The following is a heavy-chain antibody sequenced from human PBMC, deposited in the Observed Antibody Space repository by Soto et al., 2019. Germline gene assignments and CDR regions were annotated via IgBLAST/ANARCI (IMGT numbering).Heavy chain of an antibody. CDR1: GYTFTSYG. CDR3: ARDPVWGSYRSHFDY. D-gene: IGHD3-16*02. J-gene: IGHJ4*02. V-gene: IGHV1-18*04. Sequence: SVKVSCKASGYTFTSYGISWVRQAPGQGLEWMGWISAYNGNTNYAQKLQGRVTMTTDTSTSTAYMELRSLRSDDTAVYYCARDPVWGSYRSHFDYWGQGTLVTVSS. CDR2: ISAYNGNT.